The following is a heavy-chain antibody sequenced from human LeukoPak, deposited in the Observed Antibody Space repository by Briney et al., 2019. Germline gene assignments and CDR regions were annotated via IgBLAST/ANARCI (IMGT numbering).Heavy chain of an antibody. CDR3: ARGTVSMYYMDV. D-gene: IGHD5/OR15-5a*01. J-gene: IGHJ6*03. V-gene: IGHV4-59*01. CDR1: GGSISSYY. Sequence: PSETLSLTCTVSGGSISSYYWSWIRQPPGKGLEWIGYIYNSGSTNYNPSLKSRVTISLDTSKNQFSLRLSSVTAADTAVYYCARGTVSMYYMDVWGKGTTVTISS. CDR2: IYNSGST.